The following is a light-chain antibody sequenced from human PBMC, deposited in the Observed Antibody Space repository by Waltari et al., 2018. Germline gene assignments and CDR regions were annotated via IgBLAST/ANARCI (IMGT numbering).Light chain of an antibody. CDR2: GAS. CDR1: QSISRN. J-gene: IGKJ2*01. Sequence: EILITQSPPTLSVSPGERATLPCRASQSISRNLACYQQKPGQAPRLLIYGASTRATGIPARFSGSGSGTEFTLTISSLQSEDFAVYYCQQYNNWRTFGQGTKLEIK. CDR3: QQYNNWRT. V-gene: IGKV3-15*01.